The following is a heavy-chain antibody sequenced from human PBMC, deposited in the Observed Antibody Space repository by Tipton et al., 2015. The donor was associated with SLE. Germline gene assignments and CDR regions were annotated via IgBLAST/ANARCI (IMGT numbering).Heavy chain of an antibody. V-gene: IGHV4-39*07. D-gene: IGHD3-3*01. CDR2: ISYSGRT. J-gene: IGHJ6*03. CDR3: ARARSEDDFRRDYVYYYFYMDV. Sequence: TLSLTCSVSSGSISSNSYWGWIRQAPGKGLEWIGSISYSGRTFHNPSLRSPVTMSVDTSKSQFSLRLASVTAADTAVYYCARARSEDDFRRDYVYYYFYMDVWGRGTTVTVSS. CDR1: SGSISSNSY.